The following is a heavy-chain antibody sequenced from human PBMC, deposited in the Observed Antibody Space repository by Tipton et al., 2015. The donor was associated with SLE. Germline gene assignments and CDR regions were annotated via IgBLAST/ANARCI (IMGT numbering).Heavy chain of an antibody. D-gene: IGHD6-19*01. V-gene: IGHV3-30-3*01. CDR3: AKDYLTYSSGWSGD. Sequence: SLRLSCAASGFTFSSYAMHWVRQAPGKGLEWVAVISYHGSNKYYADSVKGRFSISRDNSKNTLYLQMNSLRAEDTAVYYCAKDYLTYSSGWSGDWGQGTLVTVSS. CDR1: GFTFSSYA. CDR2: ISYHGSNK. J-gene: IGHJ4*02.